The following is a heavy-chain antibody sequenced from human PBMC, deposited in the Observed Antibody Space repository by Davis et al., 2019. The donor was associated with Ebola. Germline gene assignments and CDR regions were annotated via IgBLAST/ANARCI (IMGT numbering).Heavy chain of an antibody. CDR2: IYPGDSDT. J-gene: IGHJ5*02. CDR3: ARRVGYCISTSCPNWFDP. CDR1: GYSFTSYW. V-gene: IGHV5-51*01. D-gene: IGHD2-2*01. Sequence: GESLKISCKASGYSFTSYWIGWVRQMPGKGLEWMGIIYPGDSDTRYSPSFQGQVTISADKSISTAYLQWSSLKASDTAMYYCARRVGYCISTSCPNWFDPWGQGTLVTVSS.